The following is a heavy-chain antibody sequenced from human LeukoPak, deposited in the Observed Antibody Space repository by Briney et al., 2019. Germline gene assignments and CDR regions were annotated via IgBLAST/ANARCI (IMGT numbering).Heavy chain of an antibody. V-gene: IGHV3-21*04. J-gene: IGHJ4*02. D-gene: IGHD1-1*01. CDR1: GFTFSTFS. CDR2: ISSSSKYI. CDR3: AKTGTPWYYFDY. Sequence: GGSLRLSCAASGFTFSTFSMNWVRQAPGKGLEWVSSISSSSKYIFYADSVRGRFTISRDNSKNTLYLQMNSLRAEDTAVYYCAKTGTPWYYFDYWGQGTLVTVSS.